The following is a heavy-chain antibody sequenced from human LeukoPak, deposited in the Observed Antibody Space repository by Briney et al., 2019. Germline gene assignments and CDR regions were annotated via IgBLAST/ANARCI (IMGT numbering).Heavy chain of an antibody. Sequence: GGSLRLSCAASGFTFSSYSMSWVRQAPGKGLEWVSVICGSGGSTYYADSVKGRFTISRDNSKNTLYLQTNNLRAEDPAVYYCAKEGDVLLWFGELFWGQGTLVTVSS. J-gene: IGHJ4*02. CDR2: ICGSGGST. CDR1: GFTFSSYS. V-gene: IGHV3-23*01. D-gene: IGHD3-10*01. CDR3: AKEGDVLLWFGELF.